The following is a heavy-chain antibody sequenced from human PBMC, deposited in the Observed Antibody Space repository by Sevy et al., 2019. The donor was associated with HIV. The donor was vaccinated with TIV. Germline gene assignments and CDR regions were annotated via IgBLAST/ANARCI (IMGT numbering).Heavy chain of an antibody. J-gene: IGHJ4*02. V-gene: IGHV3-48*01. D-gene: IGHD4-17*01. Sequence: GGSLRLSCAASGFTFSSYSMNWVRQAPGKGLEWVSYISSSSSTIYYADSVKGRFTISRDNAKNSLYLQMNSLRVEDTAVYYCARGSHYGDYAALFDYWGQGTLVTVSS. CDR2: ISSSSSTI. CDR3: ARGSHYGDYAALFDY. CDR1: GFTFSSYS.